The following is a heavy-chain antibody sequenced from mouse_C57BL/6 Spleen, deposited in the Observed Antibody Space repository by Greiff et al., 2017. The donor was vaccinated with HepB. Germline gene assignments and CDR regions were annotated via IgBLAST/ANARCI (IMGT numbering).Heavy chain of an antibody. CDR2: IHPNSGST. CDR1: GYTFTSYW. Sequence: QVQLQQPGAELVKPGASVKLSCKASGYTFTSYWMHWVKQRPGQGLEWIGMIHPNSGSTNYNEKFKSKATLTVDKSSSTAYMQLSSLTSEDSAVYCCARDDGYPYAMDYWGQGTSVTVSS. V-gene: IGHV1-64*01. CDR3: ARDDGYPYAMDY. J-gene: IGHJ4*01. D-gene: IGHD2-3*01.